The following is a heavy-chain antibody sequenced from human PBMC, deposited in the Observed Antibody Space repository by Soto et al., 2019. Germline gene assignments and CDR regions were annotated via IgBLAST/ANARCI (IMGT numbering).Heavy chain of an antibody. Sequence: GGSLRLFCGASGFTVSSIYMSWVRQAPGKGLEWVSVIYSGGSTYYADSVKGRFTISRDNSKNTLYLQMNSLRAEDTAVYYCARDRIPTGMDVWGQGTTVTVSS. J-gene: IGHJ6*02. CDR2: IYSGGST. V-gene: IGHV3-66*01. CDR3: ARDRIPTGMDV. CDR1: GFTVSSIY.